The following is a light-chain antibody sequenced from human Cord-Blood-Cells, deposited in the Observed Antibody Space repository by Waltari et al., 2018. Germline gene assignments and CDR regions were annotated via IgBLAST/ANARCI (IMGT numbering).Light chain of an antibody. CDR3: AAWDDSLSGRV. CDR2: RNK. J-gene: IGLJ3*02. V-gene: IGLV1-47*01. CDR1: SSNIGSNY. Sequence: QSVLTQPPSASGTPGQRVTISCSGSSSNIGSNYVYCYQQLPATAPKLLIYRNKQRPSGVPDRFSGSKSGTSASLAISGLRSEDEADYYCAAWDDSLSGRVFGGGTKLTVL.